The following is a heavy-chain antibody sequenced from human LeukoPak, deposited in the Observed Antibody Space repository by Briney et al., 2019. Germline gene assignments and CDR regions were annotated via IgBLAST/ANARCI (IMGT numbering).Heavy chain of an antibody. CDR3: ARSPSYDYGNFDY. Sequence: PSETLSLTCTVSGGSISSYYWSWIRQPPGKGLEWIGYIYYSGSTNYNPSLKSRVTISVDTSKNQFSLKLSSVTAADTAVYYCARSPSYDYGNFDYWGQGTLVTVSS. CDR2: IYYSGST. V-gene: IGHV4-59*01. J-gene: IGHJ4*02. D-gene: IGHD4-17*01. CDR1: GGSISSYY.